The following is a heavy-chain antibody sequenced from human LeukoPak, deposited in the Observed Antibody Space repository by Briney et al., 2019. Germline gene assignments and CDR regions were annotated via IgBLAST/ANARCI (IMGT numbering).Heavy chain of an antibody. J-gene: IGHJ5*02. CDR2: IYYSGST. Sequence: SETLSLTCTVSGGSICSGGYYLSWIRQHPGKGLEWIGYIYYSGSTYYNPSLKSRVTISVDTSKNQFSLKLSSVTAADTAVYYCARGVSGYYGSGSYYHVPRRVPMTYYWFDPWGQGTLVTVSS. V-gene: IGHV4-31*03. CDR1: GGSICSGGYY. CDR3: ARGVSGYYGSGSYYHVPRRVPMTYYWFDP. D-gene: IGHD3-10*01.